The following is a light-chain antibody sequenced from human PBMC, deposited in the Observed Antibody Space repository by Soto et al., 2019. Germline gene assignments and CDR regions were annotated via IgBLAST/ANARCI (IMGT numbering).Light chain of an antibody. J-gene: IGKJ2*01. CDR2: GAS. Sequence: EIVMTQSPATLSVSPGERATLSCRASQSVSSNLAWYQQKPGQAPRLLIYGASTRATSITARFSGSGSGTEFTLTISSLQSEDFAVYYCQQYNNWPLYTFGQGTKLEIK. CDR3: QQYNNWPLYT. CDR1: QSVSSN. V-gene: IGKV3-15*01.